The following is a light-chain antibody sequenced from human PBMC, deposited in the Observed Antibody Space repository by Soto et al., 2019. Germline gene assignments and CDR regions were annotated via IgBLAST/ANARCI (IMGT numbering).Light chain of an antibody. J-gene: IGLJ3*02. CDR1: SSNIGSNI. CDR2: TNN. CDR3: AAWDGSLQTWV. Sequence: QSVLTQPPSASGTPGQRVTISCSGSSSNIGSNIVNWYQQLPGTAPKILIYTNNQRPSGVPDRFSDSKSGTSASLAISGLQSEDDADYYCAAWDGSLQTWVFGGGTKVTVL. V-gene: IGLV1-44*01.